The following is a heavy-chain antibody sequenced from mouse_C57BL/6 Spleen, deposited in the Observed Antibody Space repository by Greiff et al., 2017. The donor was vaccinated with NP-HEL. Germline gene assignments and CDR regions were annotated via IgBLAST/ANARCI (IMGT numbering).Heavy chain of an antibody. CDR3: ARCGDSSGYYFDY. J-gene: IGHJ2*01. Sequence: VQLQQSGAELAKPGASVKLSCKASGCTFTSYWMHWVKQRPGQGLEWIGYINPSSGYTKYNQKFKDKATLTADKSSSTAYMQLSSLTYEDSAVYYCARCGDSSGYYFDYWGQGTTLTVSS. CDR1: GCTFTSYW. V-gene: IGHV1-7*01. D-gene: IGHD3-2*02. CDR2: INPSSGYT.